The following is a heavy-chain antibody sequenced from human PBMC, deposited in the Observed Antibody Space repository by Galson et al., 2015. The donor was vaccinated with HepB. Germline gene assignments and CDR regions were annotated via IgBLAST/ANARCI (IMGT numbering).Heavy chain of an antibody. D-gene: IGHD3-3*01. Sequence: SLRLSCAASGFTFSSYAMHWVRQAPGKGLEWVAVISYDGSNKYYADSVKGRFTISRDNSKNTLYLQMNSLRAEDTAVYYCASGWRGAFDIWGQGTMVTVSS. CDR1: GFTFSSYA. CDR3: ASGWRGAFDI. V-gene: IGHV3-30*04. J-gene: IGHJ3*02. CDR2: ISYDGSNK.